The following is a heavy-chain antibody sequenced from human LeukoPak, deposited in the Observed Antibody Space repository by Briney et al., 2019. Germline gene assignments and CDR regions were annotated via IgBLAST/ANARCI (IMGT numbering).Heavy chain of an antibody. CDR2: INPNSGGT. CDR3: ARAKDNYRGNDAFDI. D-gene: IGHD4/OR15-4a*01. V-gene: IGHV1-2*06. Sequence: ASVKVSCKASGYTFTGYYMHWVRQAPGQGLEWMGRINPNSGGTNYAQKFQGRVTMTRDTSISTAYMELSRLRSDDTAVYYCARAKDNYRGNDAFDIWGQGTMVTVSS. J-gene: IGHJ3*02. CDR1: GYTFTGYY.